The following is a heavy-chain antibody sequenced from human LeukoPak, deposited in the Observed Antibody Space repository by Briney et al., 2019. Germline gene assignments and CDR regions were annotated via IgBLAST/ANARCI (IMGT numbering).Heavy chain of an antibody. Sequence: PGGSLRLSCAASGFTFSNYWMHWVRQAPGKGLEWVAFISYDGSYKYYADSVKGRFTISRDNSKNTLYLQMNSLRAEDTAVYYCAKDPRRYSRTGGYFDYWGQGTLVTVSS. CDR3: AKDPRRYSRTGGYFDY. CDR1: GFTFSNYW. V-gene: IGHV3-30*18. D-gene: IGHD6-13*01. CDR2: ISYDGSYK. J-gene: IGHJ4*02.